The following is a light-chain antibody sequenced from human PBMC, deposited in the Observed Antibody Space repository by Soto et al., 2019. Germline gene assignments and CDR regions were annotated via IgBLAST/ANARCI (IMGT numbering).Light chain of an antibody. Sequence: QPVLTQPPSVSGAPGQRVTISCTGSSSNIGAGYDVHWYQQLPGTAPKLLIYGNSNRPSGVPDRFSGSKSGTSASLAITGLQAEDEADYYCQSYDSSLSGYVVFGGGTQLTVL. CDR2: GNS. CDR3: QSYDSSLSGYVV. CDR1: SSNIGAGYD. J-gene: IGLJ2*01. V-gene: IGLV1-40*01.